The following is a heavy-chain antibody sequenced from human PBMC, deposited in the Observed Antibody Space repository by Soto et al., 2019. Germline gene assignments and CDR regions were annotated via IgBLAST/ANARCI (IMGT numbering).Heavy chain of an antibody. Sequence: GGPLRLSCSVSGFSFSSDSMGWVRQAPGKGLEWVASTSSSGSFMNYADSVKGRFTISRDNAKNSLYLQMSGLKDEDTAVYYCARDPPTGTTLDWADSWGQGTLVTVSS. D-gene: IGHD1-7*01. J-gene: IGHJ4*02. CDR3: ARDPPTGTTLDWADS. CDR2: TSSSGSFM. V-gene: IGHV3-21*01. CDR1: GFSFSSDS.